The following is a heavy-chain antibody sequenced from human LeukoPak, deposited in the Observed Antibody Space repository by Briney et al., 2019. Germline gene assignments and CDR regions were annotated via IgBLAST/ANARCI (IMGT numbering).Heavy chain of an antibody. D-gene: IGHD5-18*01. Sequence: PGGSLRLSCAASGFTFSSYGMHWVRQAPGKGLEWVAVISYDGSNKYYADSVKGRFTISRDNSKNTLYLQMNSLRAEDTAVYYCATRYSYLFEISRIDYWGQGTLVTVSS. V-gene: IGHV3-30*03. CDR2: ISYDGSNK. CDR3: ATRYSYLFEISRIDY. CDR1: GFTFSSYG. J-gene: IGHJ4*02.